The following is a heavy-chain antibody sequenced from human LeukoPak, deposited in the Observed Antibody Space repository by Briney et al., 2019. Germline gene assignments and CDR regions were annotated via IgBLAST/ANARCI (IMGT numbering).Heavy chain of an antibody. D-gene: IGHD2-2*02. V-gene: IGHV3-23*01. CDR3: AKCRLGVVPAAIIY. Sequence: GGSLRLSCAASGFTYSTYAMSWVRQAPGKGLDWVSSISGGGGNTAYADSVKGRFTISRGNSKNTLYLQMNSLRAEDTAVYYCAKCRLGVVPAAIIYWGQGTLVTVSS. CDR2: ISGGGGNT. CDR1: GFTYSTYA. J-gene: IGHJ4*02.